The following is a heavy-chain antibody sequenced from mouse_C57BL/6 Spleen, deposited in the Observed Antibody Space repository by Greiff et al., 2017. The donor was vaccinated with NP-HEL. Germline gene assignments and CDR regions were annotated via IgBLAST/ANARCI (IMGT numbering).Heavy chain of an antibody. V-gene: IGHV1-82*01. CDR2: IYPGDGDT. J-gene: IGHJ1*03. CDR1: GYAFSSSW. CDR3: ARWDYGSSYGYFDV. Sequence: QVQLKQSGPELVKPGASVKISCKASGYAFSSSWMNWVKQRPGKGLEWIGRIYPGDGDTNYNGKFKGKATLTADKSSSTAYMQLSSLTSEDSAVYFCARWDYGSSYGYFDVWGTGTTVTVSS. D-gene: IGHD1-1*01.